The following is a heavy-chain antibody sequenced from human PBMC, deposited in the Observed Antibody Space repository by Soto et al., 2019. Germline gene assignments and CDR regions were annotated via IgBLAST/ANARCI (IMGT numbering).Heavy chain of an antibody. D-gene: IGHD6-6*01. J-gene: IGHJ4*02. V-gene: IGHV3-23*01. CDR3: ANEGKLTGMAADY. Sequence: GGSLRLSCAASGFTFSSYAMSWVRQAPGKWLEWVSAISGSGGSTYYADSVKGRFTISRDNSKNTLYLQMNSLRAEDTAVYYCANEGKLTGMAADYWGQGTLVTVSS. CDR2: ISGSGGST. CDR1: GFTFSSYA.